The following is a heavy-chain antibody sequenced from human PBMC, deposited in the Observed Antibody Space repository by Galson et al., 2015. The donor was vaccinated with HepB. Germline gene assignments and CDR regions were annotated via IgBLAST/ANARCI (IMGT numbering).Heavy chain of an antibody. Sequence: SLRLSCAASGFTFDDYAMHWVRQAPGKGLEWVSGISWNSGSIGYADSVKGRFTISRDNAKNSLYLQMNSLRAEDTALYYCAKESAVTIYDSSVGYFDYWGQGTLVTVSS. CDR3: AKESAVTIYDSSVGYFDY. CDR2: ISWNSGSI. D-gene: IGHD3-22*01. CDR1: GFTFDDYA. J-gene: IGHJ4*02. V-gene: IGHV3-9*01.